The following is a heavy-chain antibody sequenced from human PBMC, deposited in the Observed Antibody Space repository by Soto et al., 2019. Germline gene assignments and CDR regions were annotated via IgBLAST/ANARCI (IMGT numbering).Heavy chain of an antibody. CDR2: IYHSGST. V-gene: IGHV4-30-2*01. D-gene: IGHD4-17*01. CDR1: GGSISSGGYS. Sequence: QLQLQESGSGLVKPSQTLSLTCAVSGGSISSGGYSWSWIRQPPGKGLEWIGYIYHSGSTYYNPSLRSRVTISVDRSKNQFSLKLSSVTAADTAVYYCASLYGGTDRVDYWGQGTLVTVSS. CDR3: ASLYGGTDRVDY. J-gene: IGHJ4*02.